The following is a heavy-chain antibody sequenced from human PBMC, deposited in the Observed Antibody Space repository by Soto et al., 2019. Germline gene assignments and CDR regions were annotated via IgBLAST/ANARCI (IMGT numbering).Heavy chain of an antibody. D-gene: IGHD6-13*01. V-gene: IGHV1-18*04. Sequence: ASVNVSWKASGYTFTSHGISWVRQAPGQGLERMGWISAYNGNTNYAQKLQGRVTMTTDTSTSTAYMELRSLRSDGTSVYYCARAVWISWYEPVINWLDPCGQGTLVPVSS. CDR1: GYTFTSHG. J-gene: IGHJ5*02. CDR3: ARAVWISWYEPVINWLDP. CDR2: ISAYNGNT.